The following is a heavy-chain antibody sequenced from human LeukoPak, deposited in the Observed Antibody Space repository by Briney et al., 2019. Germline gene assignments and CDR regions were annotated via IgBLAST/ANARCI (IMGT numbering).Heavy chain of an antibody. V-gene: IGHV4-59*08. J-gene: IGHJ4*02. CDR2: IYYSGST. Sequence: SSETLSLTCTVSGGSISSYYWSWIRQPPGKGLEWIGYIYYSGSTNYNPSLKSRVTISVDTSKNQFSLKLSSVTAADTAVYYCARHGGDGVVPVHFFDYWGQGTLVTVSS. CDR1: GGSISSYY. D-gene: IGHD2-2*01. CDR3: ARHGGDGVVPVHFFDY.